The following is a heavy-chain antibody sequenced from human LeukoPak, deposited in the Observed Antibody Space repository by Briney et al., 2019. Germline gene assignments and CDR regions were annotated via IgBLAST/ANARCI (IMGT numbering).Heavy chain of an antibody. CDR1: GGSIRSNN. CDR2: ISSSGSTI. V-gene: IGHV3-48*03. Sequence: LSLTCSVSGGSIRSNNFSWDWVRQAPGKGLEWVSYISSSGSTIYYADSVKGRFTISRDNAKNSLYLQMNSLRAEDTAVYYCARGSGGGMIVVVYFDYWGQGTLVTVSS. J-gene: IGHJ4*02. D-gene: IGHD3-22*01. CDR3: ARGSGGGMIVVVYFDY.